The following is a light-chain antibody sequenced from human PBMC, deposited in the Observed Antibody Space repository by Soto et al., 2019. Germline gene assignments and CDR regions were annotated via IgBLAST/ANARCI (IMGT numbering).Light chain of an antibody. CDR3: QQYESYPLT. CDR1: QSLNGW. CDR2: NAS. V-gene: IGKV1-5*01. J-gene: IGKJ4*01. Sequence: DIPMTQSPSTLSASVGDRVTITCRASQSLNGWLAWYQQKPGKAPNVLIYNASTLKSGVPSRFSGSGSGTEFTLTISSLQPHDFATYFCQQYESYPLTFGGGTKVDIK.